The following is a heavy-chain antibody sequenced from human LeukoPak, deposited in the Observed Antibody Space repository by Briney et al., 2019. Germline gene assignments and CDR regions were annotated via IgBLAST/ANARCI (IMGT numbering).Heavy chain of an antibody. Sequence: ASVKVSCKASGYTFTSYGISWARQAPGQGLEWMGWISAYNGNTNYAQKLQGRVTMTTDTSTSTAYMELRSLRSDDTAVYYCARDLFGATSYYYYGMDVWGQGTTVTVSS. CDR2: ISAYNGNT. J-gene: IGHJ6*02. CDR1: GYTFTSYG. V-gene: IGHV1-18*01. CDR3: ARDLFGATSYYYYGMDV. D-gene: IGHD1-26*01.